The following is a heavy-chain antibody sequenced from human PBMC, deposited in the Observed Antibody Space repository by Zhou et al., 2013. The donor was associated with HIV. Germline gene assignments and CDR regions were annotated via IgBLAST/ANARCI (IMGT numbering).Heavy chain of an antibody. J-gene: IGHJ6*03. CDR3: ARGPLITYYDILTGYYYYYYMDV. V-gene: IGHV1-69*05. Sequence: QVQLVQSGAEVKKPGSSVKVSCKASGGTFSSYAISWVRQAPGQGLEWMGGIIPIFGTANYAQKFQGRVTITTDESTSTAYMELSSLRSEDTAVYYCARGPLITYYDILTGYYYYYYMDVWGKGTTVTVSS. CDR2: IIPIFGTA. D-gene: IGHD3-9*01. CDR1: GGTFSSYA.